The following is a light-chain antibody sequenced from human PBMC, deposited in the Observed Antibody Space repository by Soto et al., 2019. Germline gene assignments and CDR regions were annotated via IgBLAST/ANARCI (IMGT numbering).Light chain of an antibody. CDR2: GAS. V-gene: IGKV3-15*01. CDR3: QQYNNWPPYT. Sequence: EMVMTQSPATLSVSPGETATLSCRASQSVSSNLAWYQQKPSQAPRLLIYGASTRATGIPARFSGSGSGTEFTLTISSLQSEDFAVYYCQQYNNWPPYTFGQGTKLEIK. CDR1: QSVSSN. J-gene: IGKJ2*01.